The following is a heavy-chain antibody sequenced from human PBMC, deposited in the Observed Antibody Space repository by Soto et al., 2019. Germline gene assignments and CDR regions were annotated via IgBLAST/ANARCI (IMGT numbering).Heavy chain of an antibody. CDR3: ARDHFKYYDILTGPAY. Sequence: ASVKVSCKASGYTFTSYAMHWVRQAPGQRLEWMGWINDGNGNTKYSQKFQGRVTITRDTSASTAYMELSSLRSEDTAVYYRARDHFKYYDILTGPAYWGQGTLVTVS. D-gene: IGHD3-9*01. V-gene: IGHV1-3*01. J-gene: IGHJ1*01. CDR2: INDGNGNT. CDR1: GYTFTSYA.